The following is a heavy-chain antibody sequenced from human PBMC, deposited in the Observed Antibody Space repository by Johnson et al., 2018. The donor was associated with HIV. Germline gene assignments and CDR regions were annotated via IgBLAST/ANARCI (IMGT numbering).Heavy chain of an antibody. V-gene: IGHV3-53*01. D-gene: IGHD3-16*01. Sequence: VQLVESGGGVVQPGGSLRLSCAASGFTVSSNYMSWVRQAPGKGLEWVSVIYSGGSTYYAESVKGRFTTSRDNSKNTLYLQMNKLSAEDTAVYFCASQVRGLRLGVDAFDIWGQGTMVTVSS. CDR3: ASQVRGLRLGVDAFDI. CDR1: GFTVSSNY. J-gene: IGHJ3*02. CDR2: IYSGGST.